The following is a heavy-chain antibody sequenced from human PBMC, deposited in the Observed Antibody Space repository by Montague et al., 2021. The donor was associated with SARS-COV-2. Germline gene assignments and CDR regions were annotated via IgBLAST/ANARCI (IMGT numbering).Heavy chain of an antibody. CDR1: GFTSGDYQ. CDR3: ARSTRGSWTGWLDY. D-gene: IGHD2-8*02. Sequence: SLRLSCAASGFTSGDYQMTWVRQAPGKGLQWVANINQDETAKTYVDSVKGRFTISRDNAKNSLILQMNSLKDEDTAVYYCARSTRGSWTGWLDYWGQGTLVTVSS. J-gene: IGHJ4*02. CDR2: INQDETAK. V-gene: IGHV3-7*01.